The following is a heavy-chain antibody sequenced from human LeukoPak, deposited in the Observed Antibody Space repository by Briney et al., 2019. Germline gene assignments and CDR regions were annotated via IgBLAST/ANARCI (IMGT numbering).Heavy chain of an antibody. J-gene: IGHJ4*02. CDR3: ANDRKAGPFDY. V-gene: IGHV3-23*01. D-gene: IGHD1-14*01. Sequence: GGSLRLSCAVSGFTLSSYSKRWVRQAAGKGREGFSAISVTEGSKYYADAVKGRFTISRDNYKNTLYLQMNSLRAEDTAVYYCANDRKAGPFDYWGQGTLVTVSS. CDR1: GFTLSSYS. CDR2: ISVTEGSK.